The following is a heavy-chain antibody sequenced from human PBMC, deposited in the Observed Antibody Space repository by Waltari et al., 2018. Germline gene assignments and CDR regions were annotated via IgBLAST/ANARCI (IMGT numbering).Heavy chain of an antibody. CDR1: GFTFSRYW. Sequence: EVQLVESGGGLVQPGGSLRLSCAASGFTFSRYWMTWVRQAPGKGLVWVSRINSDGSGTIYADSVKGRFTISRDNAKNTLYLQLNSLRVEDTAVYYCAREPSPDSSGYFYYYMDVWGKGTTVTVSS. V-gene: IGHV3-74*01. CDR3: AREPSPDSSGYFYYYMDV. CDR2: INSDGSGT. J-gene: IGHJ6*03. D-gene: IGHD3-22*01.